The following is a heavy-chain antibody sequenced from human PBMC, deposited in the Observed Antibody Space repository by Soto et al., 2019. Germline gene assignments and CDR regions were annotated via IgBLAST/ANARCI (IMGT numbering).Heavy chain of an antibody. CDR1: GFSLTTSGLA. D-gene: IGHD3-3*01. CDR3: AHRPLTGSGYFYFEN. Sequence: QITLKESGPTLVKSTQTLTLTCSLSGFSLTTSGLAVGWIRQPPGKALEWLALIYWNDVKRYIPSLKSRLTITKDTSKNQVVNTMSNMDSVDTARYYSAHRPLTGSGYFYFENWGQGSLVTVSP. CDR2: IYWNDVK. V-gene: IGHV2-5*01. J-gene: IGHJ4*02.